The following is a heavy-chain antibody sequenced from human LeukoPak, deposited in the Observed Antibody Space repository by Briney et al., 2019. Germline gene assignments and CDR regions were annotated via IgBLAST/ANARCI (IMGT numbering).Heavy chain of an antibody. D-gene: IGHD3-22*01. CDR2: INHSGST. Sequence: SETLSLTCAVYGGSFSGYYWSWIRQPPGKGLEWLGEINHSGSTNYNPSLKSRVTISVDTSKNQFSLKLSSVTAADTAVYYCARDLPFYDSSGFVLGYWGQGTLVTVSS. V-gene: IGHV4-34*01. CDR1: GGSFSGYY. CDR3: ARDLPFYDSSGFVLGY. J-gene: IGHJ4*02.